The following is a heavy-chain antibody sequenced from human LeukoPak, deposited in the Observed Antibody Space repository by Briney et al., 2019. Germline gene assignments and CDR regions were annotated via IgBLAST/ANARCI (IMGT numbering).Heavy chain of an antibody. Sequence: GGSLRLSCAASGFTFSSYAMSWVRQAPGKGLEWVSCISATGASTYYADSVKGRFTISRDKSKNTLFLQMNSLRAEDTAIYFCAKGQEAYYYGMDVWGQGTTVTVSS. V-gene: IGHV3-23*01. CDR3: AKGQEAYYYGMDV. J-gene: IGHJ6*02. CDR1: GFTFSSYA. CDR2: ISATGAST.